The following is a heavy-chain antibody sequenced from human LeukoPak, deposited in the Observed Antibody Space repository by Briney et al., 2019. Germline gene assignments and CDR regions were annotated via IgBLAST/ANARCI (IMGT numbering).Heavy chain of an antibody. CDR3: ARPGGYSYGGFDY. V-gene: IGHV1-69*06. D-gene: IGHD5-18*01. Sequence: SVKVSCKASGGTFSSYPISWVRQAPGQGLEWMGGIIPTFGTANYAQKFQGRVTITADKSTSTAYMELSSLRSEDTAVYYCARPGGYSYGGFDYWGQGTLVTVSS. CDR1: GGTFSSYP. CDR2: IIPTFGTA. J-gene: IGHJ4*02.